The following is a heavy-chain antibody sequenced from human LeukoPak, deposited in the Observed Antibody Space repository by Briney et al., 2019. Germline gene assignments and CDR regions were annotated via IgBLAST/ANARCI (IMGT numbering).Heavy chain of an antibody. CDR3: ARGRTVAGTIYYYYYYYMDV. D-gene: IGHD6-19*01. CDR2: IYYSGST. Sequence: SETLSLTCIVSGGSISSYYWSWIRQPPGKGLEGIGYIYYSGSTNYNPSLKSRVTMSVDTSKNQFSLKLSSVTAADTAVYYCARGRTVAGTIYYYYYYYMDVWGKGTTVTISS. CDR1: GGSISSYY. V-gene: IGHV4-59*12. J-gene: IGHJ6*03.